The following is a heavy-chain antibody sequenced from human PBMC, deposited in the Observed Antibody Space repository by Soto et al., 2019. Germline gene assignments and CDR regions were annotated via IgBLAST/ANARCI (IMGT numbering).Heavy chain of an antibody. J-gene: IGHJ5*02. Sequence: SVKVSCKASGGTFSSYAISWVRQAPGQGLEWMGGIIPIFGTANYAQKFQGRVTITADESTSTAYMELSSLRSEDTAVYYCARDYYYDSSGSPGWFDPWGQGTLVTVSS. CDR1: GGTFSSYA. CDR3: ARDYYYDSSGSPGWFDP. D-gene: IGHD3-22*01. V-gene: IGHV1-69*13. CDR2: IIPIFGTA.